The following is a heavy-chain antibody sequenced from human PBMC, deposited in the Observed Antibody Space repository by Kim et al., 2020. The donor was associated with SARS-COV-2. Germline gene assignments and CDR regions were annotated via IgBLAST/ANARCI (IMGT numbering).Heavy chain of an antibody. D-gene: IGHD3-10*01. Sequence: SVKFSCKASGGTFSSYAISWVRQAPGQGLEWMGRIIPILGIANYAQKFQGRVTITADKSTSTAYMELSSLRSEDTAVYYCAREDVLQDAFDIWGQGTMVTVSS. V-gene: IGHV1-69*04. CDR3: AREDVLQDAFDI. CDR1: GGTFSSYA. J-gene: IGHJ3*02. CDR2: IIPILGIA.